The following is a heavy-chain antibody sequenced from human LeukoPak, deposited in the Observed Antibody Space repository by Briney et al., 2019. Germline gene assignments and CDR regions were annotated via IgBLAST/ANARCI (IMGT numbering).Heavy chain of an antibody. CDR1: GGSISSRY. D-gene: IGHD3-3*01. V-gene: IGHV4-59*11. Sequence: SETLSLTCTVSGGSISSRYWSWIRQPRGKGLGWMGYIYYSGSTNYNPSLKGRVTISVDTSKTQFSLKLSSLTAADTAVYYCATDVSPGLGSSGYSDYWGQGTLVTASA. CDR3: ATDVSPGLGSSGYSDY. J-gene: IGHJ4*02. CDR2: IYYSGST.